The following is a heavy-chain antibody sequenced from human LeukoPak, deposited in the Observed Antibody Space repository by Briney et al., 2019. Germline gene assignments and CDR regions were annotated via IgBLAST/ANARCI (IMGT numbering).Heavy chain of an antibody. CDR2: INAGNGNT. CDR3: ASRFWSGYYCAY. J-gene: IGHJ4*02. CDR1: GYTFTTYT. Sequence: ASVKVSCKASGYTFTTYTMHWVRQAPGQRLEWMGWINAGNGNTKYLQNFQGRVTITRDTSASTAYMELSSLRSEDTAVYYCASRFWSGYYCAYWGQGTLVTVSS. V-gene: IGHV1-3*01. D-gene: IGHD3-3*01.